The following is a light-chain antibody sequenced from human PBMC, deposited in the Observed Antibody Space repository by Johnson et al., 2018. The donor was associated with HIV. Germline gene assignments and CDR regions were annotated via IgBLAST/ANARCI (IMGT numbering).Light chain of an antibody. CDR1: SSNIGNHY. J-gene: IGLJ1*01. CDR3: GTWDSSLSTYV. V-gene: IGLV1-51*01. Sequence: QSVLTQPPSVSAAPGQKVTISCSGSSSNIGNHYVSWYQLLPGTAPKLLIYDNNQRPSGLPDRFSVSKSGTSATLGITGLQTGDEADYYCGTWDSSLSTYVFGSGTKVTVL. CDR2: DNN.